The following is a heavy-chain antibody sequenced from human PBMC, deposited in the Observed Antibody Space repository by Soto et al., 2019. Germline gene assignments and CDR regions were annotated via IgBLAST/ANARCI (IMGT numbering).Heavy chain of an antibody. Sequence: ASVKVSCKASGYTFTSYYMHWVRQAPGQGLEWMGIINPSGGSTSYAQKFQGRVTMTRDTSTSTVYMELSSLRSEDTAVYYCASHTGTYYYGSGSLYGMDVWGQGTTVTVSS. CDR1: GYTFTSYY. CDR3: ASHTGTYYYGSGSLYGMDV. CDR2: INPSGGST. J-gene: IGHJ6*02. V-gene: IGHV1-46*01. D-gene: IGHD3-10*01.